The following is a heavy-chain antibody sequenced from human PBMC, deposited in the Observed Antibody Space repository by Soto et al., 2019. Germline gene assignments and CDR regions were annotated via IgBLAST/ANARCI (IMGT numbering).Heavy chain of an antibody. J-gene: IGHJ4*02. Sequence: SGPTLVNPTQTLTLTCTFSGFSLSSTGMCVSWIRQSPGKALEWLARIDWDGDKYYKTSLKTRLTISKDTSKNQVVLTMTSMDPVDTATYYCARTYYDDIWGSSIYSYFDSWGLGTLVTVSS. CDR1: GFSLSSTGMC. CDR3: ARTYYDDIWGSSIYSYFDS. V-gene: IGHV2-70*11. D-gene: IGHD3-16*01. CDR2: IDWDGDK.